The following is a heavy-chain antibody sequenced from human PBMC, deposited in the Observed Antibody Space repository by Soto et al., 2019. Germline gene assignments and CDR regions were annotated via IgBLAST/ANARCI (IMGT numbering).Heavy chain of an antibody. D-gene: IGHD2-15*01. V-gene: IGHV3-23*01. CDR1: GFTFTNYA. Sequence: GGSLRLSCAASGFTFTNYAMSWIRQAPGKRLEWVSTFSGGIHTTYHADSVKGRFTISRDNSKNSLYLQMNSLRAEDTAVYYCAGLGYCCGGSCYSAFDTWGQGTMLTVSS. CDR2: FSGGIHTT. J-gene: IGHJ3*02. CDR3: AGLGYCCGGSCYSAFDT.